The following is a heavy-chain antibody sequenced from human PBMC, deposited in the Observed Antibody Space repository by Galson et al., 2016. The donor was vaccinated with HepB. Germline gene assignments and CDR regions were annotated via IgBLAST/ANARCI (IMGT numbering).Heavy chain of an antibody. CDR3: AKDPSRLLEAGRLDS. J-gene: IGHJ4*02. CDR1: GFSFSRCG. D-gene: IGHD6-19*01. Sequence: SLRLSCAASGFSFSRCGMHWVRQAPGKGLEWVAVISYDGNNKHYADSVKGRFTISRDSSNNTLFLQMNSLRTEDTAVYYCAKDPSRLLEAGRLDSWGQGTLVTVSS. V-gene: IGHV3-30*18. CDR2: ISYDGNNK.